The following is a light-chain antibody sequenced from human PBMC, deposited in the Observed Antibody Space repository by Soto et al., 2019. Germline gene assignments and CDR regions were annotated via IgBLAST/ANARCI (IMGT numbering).Light chain of an antibody. J-gene: IGLJ2*01. CDR2: DVS. V-gene: IGLV2-14*03. CDR1: SSDVGGYNY. CDR3: RSYTTSRAPHVV. Sequence: QSALTQPASVSGSPGQSLTISCTGTSSDVGGYNYVSWYQQHPGKAPKLMIYDVSNRPSGISNRFSGSKSGNTASLTISGLQAEDEADYYCRSYTTSRAPHVVFGGGTKLTVL.